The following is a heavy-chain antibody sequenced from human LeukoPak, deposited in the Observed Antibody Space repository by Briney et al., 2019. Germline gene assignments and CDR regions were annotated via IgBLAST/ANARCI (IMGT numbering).Heavy chain of an antibody. Sequence: GGSLRLSCAASGFTFNNYGMSWVRQAPGKGLEWVSAISGSADITYYVDSVKGRFTISRDNSRNTLYLQMNSLRAEDTAIYYCAKERESYFEFDLWGQGTLVTVSS. CDR1: GFTFNNYG. D-gene: IGHD1-26*01. CDR2: ISGSADIT. CDR3: AKERESYFEFDL. V-gene: IGHV3-23*01. J-gene: IGHJ4*02.